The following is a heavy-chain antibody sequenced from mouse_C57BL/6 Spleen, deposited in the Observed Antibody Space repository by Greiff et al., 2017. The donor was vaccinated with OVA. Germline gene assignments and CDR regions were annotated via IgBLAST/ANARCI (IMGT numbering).Heavy chain of an antibody. CDR3: ARAESYYCNYPFAY. V-gene: IGHV1-63*01. CDR1: GYTFTNYW. CDR2: IYPGGGYT. Sequence: QVQLQQSGAELVRPGTSVKMSCKASGYTFTNYWIGWVKQRLGHGLEWIGDIYPGGGYTNYNEKFKGKATLNADKSSSTAYMQFSSLTSEASAIYYGARAESYYCNYPFAYWGQGTLVTVSA. J-gene: IGHJ3*01. D-gene: IGHD2-1*01.